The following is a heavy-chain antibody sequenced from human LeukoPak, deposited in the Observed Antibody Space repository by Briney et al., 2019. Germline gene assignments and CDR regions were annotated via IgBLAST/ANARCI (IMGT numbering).Heavy chain of an antibody. CDR1: GGSISSYY. CDR3: ARDSPYYDFWSVAEWFDP. V-gene: IGHV4-4*07. J-gene: IGHJ5*02. D-gene: IGHD3-3*01. CDR2: IYISGST. Sequence: SETLSLTCTVSGGSISSYYWSWIRQPAGKGLEWIGRIYISGSTTYNPSLKSRVTLSVDTSKNQFSLKLSSVTAADTAVYYCARDSPYYDFWSVAEWFDPWGQGTLVTVSS.